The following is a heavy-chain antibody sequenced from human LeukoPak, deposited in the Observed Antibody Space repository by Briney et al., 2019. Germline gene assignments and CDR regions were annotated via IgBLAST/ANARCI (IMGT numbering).Heavy chain of an antibody. Sequence: SETLSLTCAVYGGSFSGYYWSWIRQPPGKGLEWIGEINHSGSTNYNPSLKSRVTISVDTSKSQFSLKLSSVTAADTAVYYCAREAAAAGSWGQGTLVTVSS. CDR3: AREAAAAGS. CDR2: INHSGST. J-gene: IGHJ4*02. CDR1: GGSFSGYY. D-gene: IGHD6-13*01. V-gene: IGHV4-34*01.